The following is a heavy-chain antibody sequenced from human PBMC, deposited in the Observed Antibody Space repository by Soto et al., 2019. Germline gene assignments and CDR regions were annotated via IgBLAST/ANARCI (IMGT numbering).Heavy chain of an antibody. CDR3: EKDGDSITRNKTLGY. D-gene: IGHD2-2*01. CDR1: GFTFSTYA. Sequence: PGGSLRLSCAASGFTFSTYAMCWVRQAPGKGLEWVSSISVSGDRTYYADSVKGRFTISRDNSRDTLHLQMNSLRAEDTAVYYCEKDGDSITRNKTLGYWGQGTLVTVSS. J-gene: IGHJ4*02. CDR2: ISVSGDRT. V-gene: IGHV3-23*01.